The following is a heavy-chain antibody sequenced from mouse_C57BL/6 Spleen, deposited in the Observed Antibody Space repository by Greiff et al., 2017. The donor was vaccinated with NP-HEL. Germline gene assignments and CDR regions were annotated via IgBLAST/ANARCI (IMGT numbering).Heavy chain of an antibody. CDR2: LSDGGSYT. CDR3: ARDIPDYYGSRYFDY. Sequence: EVQLVESGGGLVKPGGSLKLSCAASGFTFSSYAMSWVRQTPEKRLEWVATLSDGGSYTYYPDNVQGRFTISRDNAKNNLYLQMSHLKSEDTAMYYCARDIPDYYGSRYFDYWGQGTTLTVSS. D-gene: IGHD1-1*01. J-gene: IGHJ2*01. V-gene: IGHV5-4*01. CDR1: GFTFSSYA.